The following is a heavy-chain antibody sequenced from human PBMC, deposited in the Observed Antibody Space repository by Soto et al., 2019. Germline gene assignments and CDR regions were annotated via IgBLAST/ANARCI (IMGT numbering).Heavy chain of an antibody. CDR1: GINFSRAW. CDR3: ATGLLRYYAY. J-gene: IGHJ4*01. V-gene: IGHV3-15*01. CDR2: IKSKFDGETI. D-gene: IGHD3-9*01. Sequence: PGGSLRLSCAASGINFSRAWMSWVRQAPGKGLEWVGRIKSKFDGETIDYAAPVKGRFTISRDDSKNIVYLQMNSLNTEDTAVYYCATGLLRYYAYWGHGTLVTV.